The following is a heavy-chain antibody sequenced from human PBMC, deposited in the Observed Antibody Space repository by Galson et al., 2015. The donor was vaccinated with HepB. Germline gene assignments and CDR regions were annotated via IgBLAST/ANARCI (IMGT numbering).Heavy chain of an antibody. CDR3: ARDGPTMIVVSDAFDI. V-gene: IGHV3-21*01. CDR2: ISSSSSYI. Sequence: SLRLSCAASGFTFSSYSMNWVRQAPGKGLEWVSSISSSSSYIYYADSVKGRFTISRDNAKNSLYLQMNSLRAEDTAVYYCARDGPTMIVVSDAFDICGQGTMVTVSS. J-gene: IGHJ3*02. D-gene: IGHD3-22*01. CDR1: GFTFSSYS.